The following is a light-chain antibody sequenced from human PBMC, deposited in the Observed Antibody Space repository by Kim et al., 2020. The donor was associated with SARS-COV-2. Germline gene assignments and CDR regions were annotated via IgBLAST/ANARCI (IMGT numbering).Light chain of an antibody. J-gene: IGLJ3*02. V-gene: IGLV2-14*03. CDR3: SSYTSSRV. Sequence: LTQPASVSGSPGQSITISCTGTSSDVGGYNYVSWYQQHPGKAPKLMIYDVSNRPSGVSNRFSGSKSGNTASLTISGLQAEDEADYYCSSYTSSRVFG. CDR1: SSDVGGYNY. CDR2: DVS.